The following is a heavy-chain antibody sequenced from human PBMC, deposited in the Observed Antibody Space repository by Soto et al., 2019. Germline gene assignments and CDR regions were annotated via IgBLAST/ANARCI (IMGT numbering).Heavy chain of an antibody. D-gene: IGHD1-26*01. CDR3: ASLKGAKTGILDY. J-gene: IGHJ4*02. V-gene: IGHV4-59*08. Sequence: SETLSLTCTVSAGSISDYYWSWIRHPPGKGLECIAYIYYSGTTNYNPSLKSRVTISLDTSRNQFSLKLSSVTAADTAVYYCASLKGAKTGILDYSGQGTLVIVSS. CDR1: AGSISDYY. CDR2: IYYSGTT.